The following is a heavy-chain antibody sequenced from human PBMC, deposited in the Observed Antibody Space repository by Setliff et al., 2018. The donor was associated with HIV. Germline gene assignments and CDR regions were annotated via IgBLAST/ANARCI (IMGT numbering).Heavy chain of an antibody. CDR1: GGSIDSFSYY. Sequence: PSETLSLTCAVSGGSIDSFSYYWGWIRQTPGKELEWIGNIYHSGSTNYNPSLKSRAAISVDRSKNQYSLNLRSVTASDTAVYYCARDSGWWQIDYWGQGTPVTVSS. V-gene: IGHV4-39*02. J-gene: IGHJ4*02. CDR3: ARDSGWWQIDY. CDR2: IYHSGST. D-gene: IGHD6-19*01.